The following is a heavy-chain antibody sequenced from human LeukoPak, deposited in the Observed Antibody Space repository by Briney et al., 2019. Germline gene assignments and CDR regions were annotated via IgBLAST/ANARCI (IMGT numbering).Heavy chain of an antibody. V-gene: IGHV4-59*08. Sequence: PSETLSLTCTVSGGSISSYYWSWIRQPPGKGLEWIGYIYYSGSTNYNPFLKSRVTISVDTSKNQFSLKLSSVTAADTAVYYCARHYYDSSGYYFFDYWGQGTLVTVSS. CDR3: ARHYYDSSGYYFFDY. CDR2: IYYSGST. J-gene: IGHJ4*02. D-gene: IGHD3-22*01. CDR1: GGSISSYY.